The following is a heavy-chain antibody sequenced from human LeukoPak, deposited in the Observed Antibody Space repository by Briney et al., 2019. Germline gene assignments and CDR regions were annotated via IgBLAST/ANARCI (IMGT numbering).Heavy chain of an antibody. J-gene: IGHJ5*02. Sequence: ASVKVSCKASGYTLTGYYMHWVRQAPGQGLEWMGRINPSSGGTNYAQKFQGRVTMTRDTSISTAYMELSRLRSDDTAVYYCARVAVANWFDPWGQGTLVTVSS. CDR3: ARVAVANWFDP. CDR2: INPSSGGT. V-gene: IGHV1-2*06. D-gene: IGHD2-15*01. CDR1: GYTLTGYY.